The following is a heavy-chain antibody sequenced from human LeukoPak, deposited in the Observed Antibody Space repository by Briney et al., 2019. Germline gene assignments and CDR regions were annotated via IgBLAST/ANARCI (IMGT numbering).Heavy chain of an antibody. Sequence: GGSLRLSCAASAFMFSDYNMNCVRQAPGKGLEWVSSISSSGNYKYYADSVKSRFTISRDNAKNSLSLQMNSLRAEDTAVYYCARVQEVGATTHFDYWGQGTLVTVSS. CDR1: AFMFSDYN. V-gene: IGHV3-21*01. J-gene: IGHJ4*02. CDR2: ISSSGNYK. D-gene: IGHD1-26*01. CDR3: ARVQEVGATTHFDY.